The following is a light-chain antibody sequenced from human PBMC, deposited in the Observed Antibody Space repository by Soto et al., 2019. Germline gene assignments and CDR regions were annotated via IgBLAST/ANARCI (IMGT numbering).Light chain of an antibody. J-gene: IGKJ2*01. V-gene: IGKV1-12*01. CDR2: DTS. CDR3: QQSYRFPYT. CDR1: LGISAW. Sequence: DIQMTQSPSFVSASVGERVTITCRASLGISAWLAWYQQQPGKAPKLLIYDTSILESGVPSRFSGSGSGIDFTLTIRNLQPEDFATYYCQQSYRFPYTFGQGTKLEIK.